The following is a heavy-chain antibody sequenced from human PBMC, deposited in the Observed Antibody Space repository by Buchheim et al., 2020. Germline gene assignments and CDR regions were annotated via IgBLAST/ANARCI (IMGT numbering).Heavy chain of an antibody. CDR2: ISYDGNHK. J-gene: IGHJ4*02. V-gene: IGHV3-30-3*01. Sequence: VQLVESGGGVVQPGRSLRLSCAASGFSFGDYAMHWVRQAPGKGLGWVTVISYDGNHKDYIDSVKGRFTISRDNSKKTVYLQANSLRPEDTAVYYCASARGYSDYVASTIQYWGQGTL. D-gene: IGHD5-12*01. CDR1: GFSFGDYA. CDR3: ASARGYSDYVASTIQY.